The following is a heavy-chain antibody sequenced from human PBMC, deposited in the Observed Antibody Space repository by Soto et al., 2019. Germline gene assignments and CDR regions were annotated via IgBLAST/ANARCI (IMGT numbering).Heavy chain of an antibody. J-gene: IGHJ6*02. CDR3: ARGREYYYYYGMDV. CDR1: GYTFTSYD. CDR2: MNPNSGNT. Sequence: EASVKVSCKASGYTFTSYDINWVRQATGQGLEWMGWMNPNSGNTGYAQKFQGRVTMTRNTSISTAYMELSSLRSEDTAVYYCARGREYYYYYGMDVWGQGTTVTVSS. V-gene: IGHV1-8*01.